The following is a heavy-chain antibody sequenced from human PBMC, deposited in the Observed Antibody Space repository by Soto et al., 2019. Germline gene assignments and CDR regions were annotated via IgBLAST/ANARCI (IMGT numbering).Heavy chain of an antibody. CDR3: ASGGHNYYGSGSYSFDY. Sequence: ASVKVSCKASGYTFTSYDINWVRQATGQGLEWMGWMNPNSGNTGYAQKFQGRVTMTRNTSISTAYMELSSLRSEDTAVYYCASGGHNYYGSGSYSFDYWGQGTLVTVSS. J-gene: IGHJ4*02. D-gene: IGHD3-10*01. V-gene: IGHV1-8*01. CDR1: GYTFTSYD. CDR2: MNPNSGNT.